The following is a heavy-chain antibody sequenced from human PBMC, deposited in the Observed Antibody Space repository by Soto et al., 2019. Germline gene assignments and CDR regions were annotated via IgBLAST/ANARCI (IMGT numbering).Heavy chain of an antibody. D-gene: IGHD3-16*01. CDR3: AKDFHPSGGLLRFLDY. CDR1: GFTFSSYA. V-gene: IGHV3-23*01. J-gene: IGHJ4*02. Sequence: GGSLRLSCAASGFTFSSYAMSWVRQAPGKGLEWVSAISGSGGSTYYADSVKGRFTISRDNSKNTLYLQMNSLRAEDTAVYYCAKDFHPSGGLLRFLDYWGQGTLVTVSS. CDR2: ISGSGGST.